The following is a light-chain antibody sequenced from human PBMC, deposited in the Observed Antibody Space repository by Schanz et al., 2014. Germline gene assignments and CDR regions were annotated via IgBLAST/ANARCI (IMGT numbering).Light chain of an antibody. CDR3: ATWDDSLNGGV. J-gene: IGLJ3*02. Sequence: QSALTQPPSASGSPGQSVTISCTGTSSDVGGYKYVSWYQQHPGKAPKLMIYEVSKRPSGVPDRFSGSKSGNTASLAISGLQSEDEADYYCATWDDSLNGGVFGGGTKLTVL. V-gene: IGLV2-8*01. CDR1: SSDVGGYKY. CDR2: EVS.